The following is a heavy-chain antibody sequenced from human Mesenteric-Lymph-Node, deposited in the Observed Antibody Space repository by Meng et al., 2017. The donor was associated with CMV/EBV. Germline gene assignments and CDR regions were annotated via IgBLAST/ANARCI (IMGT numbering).Heavy chain of an antibody. CDR1: GFTFSSYA. V-gene: IGHV3-30-3*01. CDR3: ARDRLIVVVPAARDYYYYGMDV. J-gene: IGHJ6*02. Sequence: GGSLRLSCAASGFTFSSYAMHWVRQAPGKGLEWVAVISYDGSNKYYADSVKGRFTISRDNSKNTLYLQMNSLRAEDTAVYYCARDRLIVVVPAARDYYYYGMDVWGQGTTVTVSS. CDR2: ISYDGSNK. D-gene: IGHD2-2*01.